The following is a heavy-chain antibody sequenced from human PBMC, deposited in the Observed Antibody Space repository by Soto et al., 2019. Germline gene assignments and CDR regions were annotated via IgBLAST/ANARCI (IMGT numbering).Heavy chain of an antibody. CDR3: ARDAIAVAGTDYYYYGMDV. D-gene: IGHD6-19*01. CDR2: ISAYNGNT. J-gene: IGHJ6*02. CDR1: GYTFTSYG. V-gene: IGHV1-18*01. Sequence: QVQLVQSGAEVKKPGASVKVSCKASGYTFTSYGISWVRQAPGQGLEWMGWISAYNGNTNYAQKLQGRVSMTTDTSTGTDYMELRSLRSDDTAVYYCARDAIAVAGTDYYYYGMDVWGQGTTVTVSS.